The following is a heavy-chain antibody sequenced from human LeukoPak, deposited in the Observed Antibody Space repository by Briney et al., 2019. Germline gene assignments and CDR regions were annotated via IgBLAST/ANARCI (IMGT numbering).Heavy chain of an antibody. CDR1: GGSIDTYY. D-gene: IGHD1-1*01. Sequence: PSETLSLTCTVSGGSIDTYYWNWIRQPPGKGLEWIGYVFHTGSTNYNPSLKSRVTISVDTSKNQFSLKLTSVTAADTAVYYCARPVPSRLGWFDPWGQGTLVTVSS. CDR3: ARPVPSRLGWFDP. CDR2: VFHTGST. V-gene: IGHV4-59*08. J-gene: IGHJ5*02.